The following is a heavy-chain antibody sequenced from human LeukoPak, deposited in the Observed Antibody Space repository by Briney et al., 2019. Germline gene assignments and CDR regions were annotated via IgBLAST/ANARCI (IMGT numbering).Heavy chain of an antibody. CDR1: GGSISSYY. CDR3: ARGPNDILTGYYTY. CDR2: IYTSGST. D-gene: IGHD3-9*01. V-gene: IGHV4-4*07. J-gene: IGHJ4*02. Sequence: SETLSLTCTVSGGSISSYYWSWIRQPAGKGLEWIGRIYTSGSTYYNPSLKSRVTISVDTSKNQFSLKLSSVTAADTAVYYCARGPNDILTGYYTYWGQGTLVTVSS.